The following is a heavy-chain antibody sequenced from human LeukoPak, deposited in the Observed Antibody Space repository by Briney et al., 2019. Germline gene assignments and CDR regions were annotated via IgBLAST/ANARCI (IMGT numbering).Heavy chain of an antibody. CDR1: EFTFNNYA. D-gene: IGHD4-23*01. CDR2: ISGSGVST. V-gene: IGHV3-23*01. CDR3: QLHGGFI. Sequence: PGLSLRLSCASSEFTFNNYAMSWVRQAPGRGLEWVSTISGSGVSTYYTDSVKGRFTISRDNSKNTLYLQMNSLRAEDTAVYYCQLHGGFIWAQGTMVTVSS. J-gene: IGHJ3*02.